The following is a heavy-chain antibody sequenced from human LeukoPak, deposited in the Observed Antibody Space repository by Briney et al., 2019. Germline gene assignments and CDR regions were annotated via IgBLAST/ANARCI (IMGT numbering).Heavy chain of an antibody. Sequence: GGSLRLSCAASGFTFSSYEMNWVRQAPGKGLEWVSYIISSGSTIYYADSVKGRFTISRDNAKNSLYLQMNSLRAEDTAVYYCAREIITLGPGFDYWGQGTLVTVSS. CDR3: AREIITLGPGFDY. V-gene: IGHV3-48*03. CDR2: IISSGSTI. CDR1: GFTFSSYE. D-gene: IGHD1-20*01. J-gene: IGHJ4*02.